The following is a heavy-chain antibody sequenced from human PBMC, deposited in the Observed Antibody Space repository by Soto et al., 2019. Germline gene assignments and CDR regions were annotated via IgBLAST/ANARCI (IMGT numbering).Heavy chain of an antibody. Sequence: ASVKVSCKASDYTFISYGISWVRQAPGQGLEWMGWISGYNGNTNYAQKLQDRVTITTDTSTSTAYMELRSLRSDDTAVYYCSRDKATSTTVTTFVNYYGMDVWGQGTTVTVS. J-gene: IGHJ6*02. CDR1: DYTFISYG. D-gene: IGHD4-4*01. CDR2: ISGYNGNT. CDR3: SRDKATSTTVTTFVNYYGMDV. V-gene: IGHV1-18*01.